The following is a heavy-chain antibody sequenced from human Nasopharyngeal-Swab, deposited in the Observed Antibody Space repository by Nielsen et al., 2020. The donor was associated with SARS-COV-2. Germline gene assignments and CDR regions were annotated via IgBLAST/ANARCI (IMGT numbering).Heavy chain of an antibody. Sequence: VCQAPGRGLVWVAVISYDGSNKYYADSVKGRFTISRDNSKNTLYLQMNSLRAEDTAVYYCARAEGYSYGPLIYYYYMDVWGKGTTVTVSS. CDR3: ARAEGYSYGPLIYYYYMDV. CDR2: ISYDGSNK. V-gene: IGHV3-30-3*01. D-gene: IGHD5-18*01. J-gene: IGHJ6*03.